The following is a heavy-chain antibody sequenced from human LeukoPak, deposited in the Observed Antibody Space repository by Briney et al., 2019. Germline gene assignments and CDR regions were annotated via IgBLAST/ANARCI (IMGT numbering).Heavy chain of an antibody. CDR3: ARGQDIVVVPAAKNWFDP. Sequence: SETLSLTCTVSGGSISSSSYYWGWIRQPPGKGLEWIGSIYYSGSTYYNPSLKSRVTISVDTSKNQFSLKLSSVTAADTAVYYCARGQDIVVVPAAKNWFDPWGQGTLVTVSS. J-gene: IGHJ5*02. CDR2: IYYSGST. V-gene: IGHV4-39*07. CDR1: GGSISSSSYY. D-gene: IGHD2-2*01.